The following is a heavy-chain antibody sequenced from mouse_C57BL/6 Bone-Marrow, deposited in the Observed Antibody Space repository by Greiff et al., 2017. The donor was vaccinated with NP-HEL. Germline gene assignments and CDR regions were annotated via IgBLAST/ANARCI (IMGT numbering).Heavy chain of an antibody. V-gene: IGHV1-15*01. CDR1: GYTFTDYE. CDR2: IDPETGGT. J-gene: IGHJ2*01. CDR3: TSLDPYDYAYFDY. D-gene: IGHD2-4*01. Sequence: VKLVESGAELVRPGASVTLSCKASGYTFTDYEMHWVKQTPVHGLEWIGAIDPETGGTAYNQKFKGKAILTADKSSRTAYMELRSLTSEDSAVYYCTSLDPYDYAYFDYWGQGTTLTVSS.